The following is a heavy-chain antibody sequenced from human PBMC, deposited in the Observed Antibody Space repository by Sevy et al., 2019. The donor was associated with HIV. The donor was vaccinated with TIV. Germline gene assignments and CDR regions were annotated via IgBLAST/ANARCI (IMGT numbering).Heavy chain of an antibody. CDR2: ISHDGSHK. V-gene: IGHV3-30*04. CDR3: ARDPTIYASGWYYFDY. Sequence: GGSLRLSCAASGFTFRNYAIHWVRQAPGKGLEWVAVISHDGSHKYSADSVKGRFTISRDNSKNTVYLQMNSLRAEDTAMYYCARDPTIYASGWYYFDYWGQGTLVTVSS. J-gene: IGHJ4*02. D-gene: IGHD6-19*01. CDR1: GFTFRNYA.